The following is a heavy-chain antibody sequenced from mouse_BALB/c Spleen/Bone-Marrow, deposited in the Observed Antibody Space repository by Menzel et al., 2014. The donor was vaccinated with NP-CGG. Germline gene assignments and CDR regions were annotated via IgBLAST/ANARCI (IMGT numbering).Heavy chain of an antibody. Sequence: EVHLVESGGGLVQPGGSLKLSCAASGFTFSSYGMSWVRQTPDKRLELVATINTNGGNTYYPDSVKGRFTISRDNAKNTLYLQMSGLKSEDTAMYYCARGLDYWGQGTTLTVSS. CDR1: GFTFSSYG. CDR2: INTNGGNT. J-gene: IGHJ2*01. CDR3: ARGLDY. V-gene: IGHV5-6-3*01.